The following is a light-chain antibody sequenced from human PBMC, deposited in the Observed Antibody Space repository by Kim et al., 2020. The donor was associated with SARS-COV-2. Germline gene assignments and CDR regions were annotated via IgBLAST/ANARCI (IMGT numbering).Light chain of an antibody. CDR1: QGISNY. V-gene: IGKV1-27*01. Sequence: AVVGDRVTITCRASQGISNYLAWYQQKPWIVPKLRINAASTLQPGVPSRFSGSGSGADITLTISSLQPEDVATYYGHKYDDAPWTFGQGTKVDIK. CDR2: AAS. CDR3: HKYDDAPWT. J-gene: IGKJ1*01.